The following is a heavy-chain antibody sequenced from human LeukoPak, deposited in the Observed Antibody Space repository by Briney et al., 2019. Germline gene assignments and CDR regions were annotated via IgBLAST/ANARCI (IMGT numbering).Heavy chain of an antibody. D-gene: IGHD3-10*01. V-gene: IGHV3-53*01. CDR3: ARIDAKESYYYGGY. Sequence: PGGSLRLSCAASGFTVSSNYMSWVRQAPGKGLEWVSVIYSGGSTYYADSVKGRFTISRDNSKNTLYLQMNSLRAEDTAVYYCARIDAKESYYYGGYWGQGTLVTVST. CDR1: GFTVSSNY. J-gene: IGHJ4*02. CDR2: IYSGGST.